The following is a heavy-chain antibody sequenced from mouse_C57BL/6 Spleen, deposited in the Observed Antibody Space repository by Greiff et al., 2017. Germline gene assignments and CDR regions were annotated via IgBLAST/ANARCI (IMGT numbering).Heavy chain of an antibody. D-gene: IGHD4-1*01. CDR1: GYTFTSYW. V-gene: IGHV1-61*01. CDR3: ARPPNWDWDAKDY. Sequence: QVQLQQPGAELVRPGSSVKLSCKASGYTFTSYWMDWVKQRPGQGLEWIGNIYPSDSETHYNQKFKDKATLTVDKSSSTAYMQLSSLTSEDSAVFYCARPPNWDWDAKDYWGQGTSVTVSS. J-gene: IGHJ4*01. CDR2: IYPSDSET.